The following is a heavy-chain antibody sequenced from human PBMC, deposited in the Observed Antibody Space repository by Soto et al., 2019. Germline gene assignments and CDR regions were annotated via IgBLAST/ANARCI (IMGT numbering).Heavy chain of an antibody. D-gene: IGHD1-26*01. CDR3: ARGRQLPGGIYYYYGMDV. CDR1: GGSFSGYY. J-gene: IGHJ6*02. CDR2: INHSGST. V-gene: IGHV4-34*01. Sequence: PSETLSLTCAVYGGSFSGYYWSWIRQPPGKGLEWIGEINHSGSTNHNPSLKSRVTISVDTSKNQFSLKLSSVTAADTAVYYCARGRQLPGGIYYYYGMDVWGQGTTVTVS.